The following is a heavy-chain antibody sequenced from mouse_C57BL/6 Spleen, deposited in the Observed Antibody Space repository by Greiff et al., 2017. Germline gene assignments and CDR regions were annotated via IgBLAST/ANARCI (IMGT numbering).Heavy chain of an antibody. V-gene: IGHV1-26*01. D-gene: IGHD1-1*01. CDR1: GYTFTDYY. CDR3: AYYYGSSQYFDV. Sequence: EVQLQQSGPELVKPGASVQISCTASGYTFTDYYMNWVKQTHGKRLEWIGDINPNTGGTSYNQKFQGQATLTVDKSSITAYLEPRRLTAEDVAFYCCAYYYGSSQYFDVWGTGTTVTVSS. J-gene: IGHJ1*03. CDR2: INPNTGGT.